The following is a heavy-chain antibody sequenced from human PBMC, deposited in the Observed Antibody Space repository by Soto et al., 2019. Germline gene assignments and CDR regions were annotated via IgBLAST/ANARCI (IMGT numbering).Heavy chain of an antibody. V-gene: IGHV3-30-3*01. D-gene: IGHD1-26*01. CDR1: GFTFSSYA. CDR3: ARGKVGATFDP. Sequence: HPGGSLRLSCAASGFTFSSYAMHWVRQAPGKGLEWVAVISYDGSNKYYADSVKGRFTISRDNSKNTLYLQMNSLRAEDTAVYYCARGKVGATFDPWGQGTLVTVS. J-gene: IGHJ5*02. CDR2: ISYDGSNK.